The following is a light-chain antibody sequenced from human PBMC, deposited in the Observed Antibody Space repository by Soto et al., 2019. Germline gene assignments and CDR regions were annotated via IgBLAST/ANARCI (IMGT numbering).Light chain of an antibody. V-gene: IGKV3-11*01. CDR1: QSVSSK. CDR2: DAS. CDR3: QQRSNWPRIT. Sequence: ENMLTQSPATVALSPGERATLSCRASQSVSSKLAWYQQKPGQAPRLLIYDASNRATGIPARFSGSGSGTDLTLTISSLEAEDFALYYCQQRSNWPRITFGQGTRLEIK. J-gene: IGKJ5*01.